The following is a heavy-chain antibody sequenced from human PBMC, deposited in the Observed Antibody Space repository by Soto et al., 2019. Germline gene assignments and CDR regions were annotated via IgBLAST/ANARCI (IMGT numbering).Heavy chain of an antibody. D-gene: IGHD6-19*01. J-gene: IGHJ4*02. Sequence: QLQLQESGPGLVKPSETLSLTCTVSGGSISSGSFYWGWIRQPPGKGLEWIGSIYYTRNTYYNPSLKSRVTISVYSSKIQFSLKLSSVTAAEPAVYYCARHWEQWLGYIDYWGQGTLVAVSS. CDR2: IYYTRNT. V-gene: IGHV4-39*01. CDR3: ARHWEQWLGYIDY. CDR1: GGSISSGSFY.